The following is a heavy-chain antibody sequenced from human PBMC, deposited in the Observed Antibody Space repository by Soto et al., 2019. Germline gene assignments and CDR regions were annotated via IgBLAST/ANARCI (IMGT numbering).Heavy chain of an antibody. J-gene: IGHJ4*02. CDR3: ARGPSGDKVDS. V-gene: IGHV4-30-4*01. CDR1: GGSISTVDYW. D-gene: IGHD7-27*01. Sequence: QVQLQESGPGLVKPSQTLSLTCTVSGGSISTVDYWWSWIRQSPDMGLEWIGHIYDGGRTYNNPSPDSRVTMSVDTSTSQLSLTLSSVSAADTAVYYCARGPSGDKVDSWGQGTLVTVSS. CDR2: IYDGGRT.